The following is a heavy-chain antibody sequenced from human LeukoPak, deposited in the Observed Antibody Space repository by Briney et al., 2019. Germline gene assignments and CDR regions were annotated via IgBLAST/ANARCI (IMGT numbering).Heavy chain of an antibody. D-gene: IGHD1-1*01. J-gene: IGHJ3*02. CDR1: GGSISTHY. V-gene: IGHV4-59*11. CDR3: AGDQLALNALDI. Sequence: SETLSLTRTVSGGSISTHYWTWIRQPPGKGLEWIGYISYIGSTDYSPSLKSRVTISIDTSKNQFSLRLTSVTAADTALYYCAGDQLALNALDIWGQGTLVTVSS. CDR2: ISYIGST.